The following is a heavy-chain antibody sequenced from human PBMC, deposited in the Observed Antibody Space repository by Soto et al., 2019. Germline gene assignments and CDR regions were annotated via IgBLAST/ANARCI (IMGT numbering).Heavy chain of an antibody. V-gene: IGHV3-48*01. D-gene: IGHD1-26*01. J-gene: IGHJ5*01. CDR3: ARDLAWELDS. CDR2: IGGSGGSI. Sequence: GGSLRLSCAASGFTFSTFSMNWVRQAPGKGLEWLSYIGGSGGSISYADSVKGRFTISRDNGKNTLYLQTSSLRGAATAAYYCARDLAWELDSWGPGALVTVSS. CDR1: GFTFSTFS.